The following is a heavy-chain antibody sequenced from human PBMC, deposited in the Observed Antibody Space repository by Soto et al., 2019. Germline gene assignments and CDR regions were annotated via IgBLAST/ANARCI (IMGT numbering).Heavy chain of an antibody. CDR3: ARGRPHSTTNNWFDP. D-gene: IGHD4-4*01. Sequence: SVKVSCKASGFTFTSSAVQWVRQARGQGLEWIGWIVADSGNTNYAQKFQERVTMTRNTSTSTAYMELSSLRSEDTAVYYCARGRPHSTTNNWFDPWGQGTTVTVSS. J-gene: IGHJ5*01. CDR1: GFTFTSSA. CDR2: IVADSGNT. V-gene: IGHV1-58*01.